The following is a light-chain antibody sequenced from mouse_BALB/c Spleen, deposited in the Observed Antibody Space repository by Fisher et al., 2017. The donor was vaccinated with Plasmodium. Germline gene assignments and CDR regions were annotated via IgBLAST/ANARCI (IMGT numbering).Light chain of an antibody. CDR2: KVS. CDR3: FQGSHVPLT. Sequence: VLTQSPLSLPVSLGDQASISCRSSQSLVHSYGSTYLHWYVQKPGQSPKLLIYKVSNRFSGVPDRFSGSGAGADFTIKISRVEAEDLGVYYCFQGSHVPLTFGSGTKLEIE. CDR1: QSLVHSYGSTY. J-gene: IGKJ4*01. V-gene: IGKV1-110*01.